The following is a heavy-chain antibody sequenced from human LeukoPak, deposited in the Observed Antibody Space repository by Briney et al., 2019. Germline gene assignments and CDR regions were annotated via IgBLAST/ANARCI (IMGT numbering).Heavy chain of an antibody. V-gene: IGHV3-21*01. D-gene: IGHD5-18*01. Sequence: GGSLRLSCAASGFTFSSYSMNWVRQAPGKGLEWVSSISSSSSYIYYADSVKGRFTFSRDNAKNSLYLQMNSLRAEDTAVYYCARDDSDTAMVVDYWGQGTLVTVSS. CDR1: GFTFSSYS. J-gene: IGHJ4*02. CDR3: ARDDSDTAMVVDY. CDR2: ISSSSSYI.